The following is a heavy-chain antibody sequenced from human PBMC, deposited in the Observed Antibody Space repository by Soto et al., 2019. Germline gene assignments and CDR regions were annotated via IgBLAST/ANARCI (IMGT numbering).Heavy chain of an antibody. J-gene: IGHJ4*02. V-gene: IGHV3-64D*06. CDR3: VKGPAFYDSSSFDH. CDR1: GFTFMGYA. D-gene: IGHD3-22*01. CDR2: ISDNGDRT. Sequence: VGSLSLSWAASGFTFMGYAMHWVRRAPGKGLEYLSAISDNGDRTYYADSVKGRCSVSRDNSKNTLYLQMSSLRLDDTAVYYCVKGPAFYDSSSFDHWGQVTVVPVS.